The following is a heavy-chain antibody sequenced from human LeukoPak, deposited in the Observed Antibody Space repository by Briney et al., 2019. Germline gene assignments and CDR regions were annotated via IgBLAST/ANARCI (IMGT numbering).Heavy chain of an antibody. CDR3: ARDRTLGGGLLWFYDY. CDR1: GFTFSSYG. V-gene: IGHV3-33*01. J-gene: IGHJ4*02. D-gene: IGHD3-10*01. Sequence: GGSLRLSCAASGFTFSSYGMHWVRQAPGKGREGVVVIWYDGSNKYYADSLKGRFTISRDNSKNTLYLQMNSLRAEDTAVYYCARDRTLGGGLLWFYDYWGQGTLVTVSS. CDR2: IWYDGSNK.